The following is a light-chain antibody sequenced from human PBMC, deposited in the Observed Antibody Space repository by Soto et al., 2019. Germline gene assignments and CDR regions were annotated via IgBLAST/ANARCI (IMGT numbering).Light chain of an antibody. CDR2: EVS. Sequence: QSALTQPASVSASPGQSITISCTGTNRDVGPYNFVSWYQQHPGKAPKLIISEVSNRPSGVSNRFSGPKSGNTASLTISGLQAEDEADYYCSSYSNISPPRVFGTGTKVT. J-gene: IGLJ1*01. CDR1: NRDVGPYNF. CDR3: SSYSNISPPRV. V-gene: IGLV2-14*01.